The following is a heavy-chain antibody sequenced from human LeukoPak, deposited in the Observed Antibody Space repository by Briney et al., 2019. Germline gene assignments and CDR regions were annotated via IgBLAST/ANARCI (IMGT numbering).Heavy chain of an antibody. J-gene: IGHJ4*02. CDR3: ARPAVGRAAAGNRDYYFYY. V-gene: IGHV3-11*03. CDR1: GFTFSDYY. Sequence: PGGPLRLSCAASGFTFSDYYMSWLRHAPGKGLEWVSYICSSSSYIIYGVCVEGSFTISRDNAKNSLYLKMHSLRAEDTAVYYCARPAVGRAAAGNRDYYFYYWGQGTLVTV. D-gene: IGHD6-13*01. CDR2: ICSSSSYI.